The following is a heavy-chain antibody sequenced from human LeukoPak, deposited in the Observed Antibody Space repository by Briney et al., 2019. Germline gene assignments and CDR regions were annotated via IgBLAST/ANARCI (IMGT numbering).Heavy chain of an antibody. Sequence: GASVKVSCKASGYTFTSYGISWVRQAPGQGLEWMGWISAYNGNTNYAQKLQGRVTMTTDTSTSTAYMELRSLRSDDTAVYYCARDRHPLQDIVVVPAGLWGQGTLVTVSS. V-gene: IGHV1-18*01. J-gene: IGHJ4*02. CDR3: ARDRHPLQDIVVVPAGL. CDR2: ISAYNGNT. CDR1: GYTFTSYG. D-gene: IGHD2-2*01.